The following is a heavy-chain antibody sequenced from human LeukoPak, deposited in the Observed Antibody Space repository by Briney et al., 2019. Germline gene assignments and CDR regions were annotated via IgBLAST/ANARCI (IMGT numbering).Heavy chain of an antibody. Sequence: AGGSLRLSCAASGFTFSSYAMSWVRQAPGKGLEWVSAISGSGGSTYYADSVKGRFTISRDNSKNTLYLQMNSLRAEDTAVYYCAKDDIVATIFDYWGQGTLVTVSS. J-gene: IGHJ4*02. CDR1: GFTFSSYA. D-gene: IGHD5-12*01. V-gene: IGHV3-23*01. CDR2: ISGSGGST. CDR3: AKDDIVATIFDY.